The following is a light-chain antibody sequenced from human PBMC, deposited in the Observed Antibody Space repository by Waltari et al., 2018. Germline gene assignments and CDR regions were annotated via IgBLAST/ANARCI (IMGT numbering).Light chain of an antibody. J-gene: IGLJ2*01. V-gene: IGLV2-14*03. CDR3: SSYTSSSTRVV. CDR1: SSDHRGYNY. CDR2: DVS. Sequence: QSALTQPASVSGSPGQSHTISCTGTSSDHRGYNYASSYQQHPGKAPKLMIYDVSNRPSGVSNRFSGSKSGNTASLTISGLQAEDEADYYCSSYTSSSTRVVFGGGTKLTVL.